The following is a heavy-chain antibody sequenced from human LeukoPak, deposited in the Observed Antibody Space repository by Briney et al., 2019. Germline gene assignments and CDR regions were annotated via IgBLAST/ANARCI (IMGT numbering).Heavy chain of an antibody. CDR1: GFTFSSYA. J-gene: IGHJ6*03. CDR3: AKDGSYSGTYYYYYYMDV. Sequence: GGSQRLSCAASGFTFSSYAMSWVRQAPGKGLEWVSAISGSGGSTYYADSVKGRFTISRDNSKNTLYLQMNSLRAEDTAVYYCAKDGSYSGTYYYYYYMDVWGKGTTVTVSS. V-gene: IGHV3-23*01. D-gene: IGHD1-26*01. CDR2: ISGSGGST.